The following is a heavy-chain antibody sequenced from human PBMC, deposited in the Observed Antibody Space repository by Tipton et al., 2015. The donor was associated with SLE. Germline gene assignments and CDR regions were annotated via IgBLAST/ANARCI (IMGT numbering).Heavy chain of an antibody. CDR1: ELTVSNNF. J-gene: IGHJ2*01. CDR3: ARDTYELWSGDNWYFDL. CDR2: IYRGGKK. Sequence: AVSELTVSNNFMSWVRQAPGKGLEWVSIIYRGGKKFYADSVKGRFTISRDISKNTLYLQMSSLRPDDTAVYFCARDTYELWSGDNWYFDLWGRGTLVTVSS. D-gene: IGHD3-3*01. V-gene: IGHV3-66*01.